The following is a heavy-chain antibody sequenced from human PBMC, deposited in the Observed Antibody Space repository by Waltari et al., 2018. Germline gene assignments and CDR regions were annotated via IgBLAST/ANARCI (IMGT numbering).Heavy chain of an antibody. J-gene: IGHJ5*02. CDR1: GFIFSNYW. CDR3: VRDAGYCTGGVCYSLYDP. D-gene: IGHD2-8*02. CDR2: INGDGSEK. Sequence: EVQVVESGGGLVQPGGSLRLSCVGSGFIFSNYWINWVRQVPGKGLEWVASINGDGSEKDFVDPVKGRFAISRDNARRSVYLQMNGLRADDTAVYYCVRDAGYCTGGVCYSLYDPWGQGTLITVSS. V-gene: IGHV3-7*01.